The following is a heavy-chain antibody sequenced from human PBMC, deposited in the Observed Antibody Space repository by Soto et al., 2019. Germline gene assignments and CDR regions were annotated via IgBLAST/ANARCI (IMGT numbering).Heavy chain of an antibody. D-gene: IGHD6-19*01. CDR2: ISPKSGGT. J-gene: IGHJ4*02. CDR3: ARPPGYISDWYYFDL. Sequence: QVQLVQSGAEVKKPGASVKVSCEASGYTFIDYYMHWVRQAPGQGFEWMGRISPKSGGTNYAQKFQGRGTMTWDTSLNTAYMELSSRMSEDTAVYYCARPPGYISDWYYFDLWGPGTLVTVSS. V-gene: IGHV1-2*02. CDR1: GYTFIDYY.